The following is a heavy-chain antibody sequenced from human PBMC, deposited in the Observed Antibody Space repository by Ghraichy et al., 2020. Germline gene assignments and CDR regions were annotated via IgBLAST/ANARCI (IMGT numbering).Heavy chain of an antibody. Sequence: AAVKVSCKASGYTFTSYYMHWVRQAPGQGLEWMGIINPSGGSTSYAQKFQGRVTMTRDTSTSTVYMELSSLRSEDTAVYYCAREGDRYLHSYGPRINNWFDPWGQGTLVTVSS. J-gene: IGHJ5*02. CDR2: INPSGGST. D-gene: IGHD5-18*01. V-gene: IGHV1-46*01. CDR1: GYTFTSYY. CDR3: AREGDRYLHSYGPRINNWFDP.